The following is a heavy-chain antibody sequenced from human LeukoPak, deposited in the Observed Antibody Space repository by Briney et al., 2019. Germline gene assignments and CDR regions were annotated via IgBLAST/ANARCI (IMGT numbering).Heavy chain of an antibody. Sequence: VMCCCKARGYTLARSAISWVRRATGQGIEWMGWISSINGNTNYAQKLQGRVTMTTDTSTSTAYMELRSLRSDDTAVYYCARASVSSGYSVYWGQGTLVTVSS. J-gene: IGHJ4*02. CDR2: ISSINGNT. D-gene: IGHD3-22*01. CDR3: ARASVSSGYSVY. CDR1: GYTLARSA. V-gene: IGHV1-18*01.